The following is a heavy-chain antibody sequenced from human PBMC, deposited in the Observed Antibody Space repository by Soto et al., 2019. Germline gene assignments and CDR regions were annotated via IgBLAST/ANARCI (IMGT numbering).Heavy chain of an antibody. V-gene: IGHV3-23*01. CDR2: ITRRRSNL. CDR1: GFTFSDYA. Sequence: EVQLLESGGGLEQPGGSLRLSCAASGFTFSDYAISWVRQAPGKGLEWVTTITRRRSNLYYTDSVKGRFAISRDKSRNILFLEMNSLTAEDTAVYYCAKGGAVYGLMTHDYWGQGTLVTVSS. D-gene: IGHD3-10*01. CDR3: AKGGAVYGLMTHDY. J-gene: IGHJ4*02.